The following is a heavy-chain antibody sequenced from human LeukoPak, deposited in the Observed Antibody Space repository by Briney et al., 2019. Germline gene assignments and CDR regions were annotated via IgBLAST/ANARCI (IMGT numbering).Heavy chain of an antibody. CDR1: GFSFSHTW. CDR2: IKSKTNGGEAT. CDR3: ATDRIVGASAFDV. V-gene: IGHV3-15*01. Sequence: GGSLRLPCAGSGFSFSHTWMNWVRQAPGKGLDYIGRIKSKTNGGEATEYAAAVTGRFFISRDDSASTLYLHLNSLKTEDTAVYYCATDRIVGASAFDVWGQGTMVTVSS. D-gene: IGHD1-26*01. J-gene: IGHJ3*01.